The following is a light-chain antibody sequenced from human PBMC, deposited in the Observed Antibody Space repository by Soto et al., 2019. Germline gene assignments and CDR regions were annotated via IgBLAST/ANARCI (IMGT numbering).Light chain of an antibody. V-gene: IGKV1-5*03. J-gene: IGKJ1*01. CDR3: QQYESFPRT. CDR2: KAS. CDR1: QSINNW. Sequence: DIQMTQSPSTLSASVGDRVTITCRASQSINNWLAWYQQKPGKAPKLLIYKASSLESGVPSMFSGSGSGTEFTLNISSLQPDDFATYSWQQYESFPRTFGQGTKVEVK.